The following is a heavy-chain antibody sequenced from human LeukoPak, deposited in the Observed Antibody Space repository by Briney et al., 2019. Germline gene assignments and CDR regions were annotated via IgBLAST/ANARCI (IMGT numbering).Heavy chain of an antibody. CDR1: GFTFSSYA. CDR3: AKDREVYCSGGSCYGYYYGMDV. CDR2: ISGSGGST. Sequence: GGSLRLSCAASGFTFSSYAMSWVRQAPGKGLEWVSAISGSGGSTYYADSVKGRFTISRDNSKNTLYLQMNSLRAEDTAVYYCAKDREVYCSGGSCYGYYYGMDVWGQGTTVTVSS. D-gene: IGHD2-15*01. V-gene: IGHV3-23*01. J-gene: IGHJ6*02.